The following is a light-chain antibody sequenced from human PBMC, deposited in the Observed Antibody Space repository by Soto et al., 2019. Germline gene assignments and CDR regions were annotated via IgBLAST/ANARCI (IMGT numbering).Light chain of an antibody. V-gene: IGLV1-44*01. Sequence: QSVLTQPPSASGTPGQRVTISCSGSSSNIGSNTVNWYQQVPGTAPKLLIYSNNQRPSGVPDLFSGSKSGTSASLAISGLQSEDEADYYCAAWDATLNGLFGGGTKLTVL. CDR3: AAWDATLNGL. J-gene: IGLJ2*01. CDR1: SSNIGSNT. CDR2: SNN.